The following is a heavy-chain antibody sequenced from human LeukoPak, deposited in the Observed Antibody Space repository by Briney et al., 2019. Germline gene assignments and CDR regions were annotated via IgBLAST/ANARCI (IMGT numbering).Heavy chain of an antibody. J-gene: IGHJ4*02. Sequence: SETLSLTCTVSGGSVSTYYWSWIRQPPGKELEWIGYVSHSGNTNCSPSLESRVTMSLDTSKNHFSLRLSSVNAADTAVYYCARAGSGWSFDYWGQGSLVTVSS. CDR1: GGSVSTYY. CDR2: VSHSGNT. V-gene: IGHV4-59*02. CDR3: ARAGSGWSFDY. D-gene: IGHD6-19*01.